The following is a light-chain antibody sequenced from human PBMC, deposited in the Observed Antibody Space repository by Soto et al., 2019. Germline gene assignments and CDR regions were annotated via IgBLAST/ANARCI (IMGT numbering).Light chain of an antibody. CDR1: QSISAKH. CDR3: HQRQSWPRT. V-gene: IGKV3-11*01. J-gene: IGKJ1*01. CDR2: QTS. Sequence: EIVLTQSPGLLSSSPGETAILSCRASQSISAKHLAWYQLRPGQSPRLLIYQTSLRAAGIPARFSASGSGTDFTLTISDVQPEDFALYYCHQRQSWPRTFGQGTKVDI.